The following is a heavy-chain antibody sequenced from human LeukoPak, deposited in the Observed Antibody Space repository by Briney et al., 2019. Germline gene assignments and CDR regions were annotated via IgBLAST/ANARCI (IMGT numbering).Heavy chain of an antibody. CDR1: GFTFSSYA. J-gene: IGHJ1*01. CDR3: ARGEDGFWSGYVEH. CDR2: ISYDGSNN. V-gene: IGHV3-30*04. D-gene: IGHD3-3*01. Sequence: GGSLRLSCAASGFTFSSYAMHWVRQAPGKGLEWVAVISYDGSNNYYGESVKGRFTISRDNSKSMVYLQMNSLRPEDMAVYYCARGEDGFWSGYVEHWGQGTLVTVSS.